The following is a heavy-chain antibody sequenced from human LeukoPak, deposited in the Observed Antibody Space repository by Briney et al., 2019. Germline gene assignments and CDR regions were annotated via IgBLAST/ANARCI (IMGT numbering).Heavy chain of an antibody. CDR1: GFTFSSYA. J-gene: IGHJ4*02. CDR2: ISGSGGST. CDR3: AKNPITMIVVVIPFFDY. V-gene: IGHV3-23*01. Sequence: PGGSLRLSCAASGFTFSSYAMSWVRQAPGKGLEWVSAISGSGGSTYYADSVKGRFTISRDNSKNTLYLQMNSLRAEDTAVYYCAKNPITMIVVVIPFFDYWGQGTLVTVSS. D-gene: IGHD3-22*01.